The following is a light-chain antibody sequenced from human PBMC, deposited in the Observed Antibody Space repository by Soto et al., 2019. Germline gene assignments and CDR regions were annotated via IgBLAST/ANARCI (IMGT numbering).Light chain of an antibody. Sequence: DIQMTQSPSSLSASVGDRVTITCQASQDISNYLNWYQQKPGKAPKLLMYAASTLQSGVPSRFSGSGSGTDFTLTISSLQPEDSATYYCQQSNSMPWTFGQGTKVDIK. CDR3: QQSNSMPWT. J-gene: IGKJ1*01. CDR1: QDISNY. V-gene: IGKV1-39*01. CDR2: AAS.